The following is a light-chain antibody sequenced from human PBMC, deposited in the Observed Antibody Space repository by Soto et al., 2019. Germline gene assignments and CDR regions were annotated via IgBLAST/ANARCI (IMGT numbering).Light chain of an antibody. CDR2: DVT. CDR3: SSYTGSRTVV. J-gene: IGLJ3*02. V-gene: IGLV2-14*01. CDR1: SSDVGGHDY. Sequence: QSALTQPASVSGSPGQSITISCTGTSSDVGGHDYVSWYQQYPGKAPKLMIYDVTYRPSGVSNRFSGSKSGNTASLTISGLQAEDEADYYCSSYTGSRTVVFGGWTKLAVL.